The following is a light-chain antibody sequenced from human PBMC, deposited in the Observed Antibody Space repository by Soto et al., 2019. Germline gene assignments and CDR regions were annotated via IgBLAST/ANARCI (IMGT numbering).Light chain of an antibody. CDR2: DAS. J-gene: IGKJ5*01. CDR3: HQRSNWPPAIT. CDR1: QSVTTY. Sequence: EIVLTQSPGTLSLSPGEIATLSCRASQSVTTYLAWYQQKPGQAPRLLIYDASNRATGIPARLSGSGSGTDFTLTISSLETEDFAVYYCHQRSNWPPAITFGHGTRLEIK. V-gene: IGKV3-11*01.